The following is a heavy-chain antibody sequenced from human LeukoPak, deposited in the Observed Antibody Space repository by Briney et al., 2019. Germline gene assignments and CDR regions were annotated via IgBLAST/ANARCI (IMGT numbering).Heavy chain of an antibody. CDR1: GSTFSSYA. Sequence: GGSLRLSCAASGSTFSSYAMSWVRQAPGKGLEWVSAISGSGGSTYYADSVKGRFTISRDNSKNTLYLQMNSLRAEDTAVYYCAKDLYYDSSGYSKIFDYWGQGTLVTVSS. J-gene: IGHJ4*02. V-gene: IGHV3-23*01. CDR3: AKDLYYDSSGYSKIFDY. CDR2: ISGSGGST. D-gene: IGHD3-22*01.